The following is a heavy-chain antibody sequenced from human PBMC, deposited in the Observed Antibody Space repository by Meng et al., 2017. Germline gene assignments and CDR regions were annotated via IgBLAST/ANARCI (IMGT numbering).Heavy chain of an antibody. V-gene: IGHV1-3*01. Sequence: QVQLVQSGAGVKEPGASVKVSCKASGYTFTSYAMHWVRQAPGQSLEWMGWLNAGNGDTKYSQKFQGRVTITRDSSASTAYMELSSLRSEDTAVYYCARDSCTGGICYRGSFDYWAQGTLVHRLL. D-gene: IGHD2-15*01. CDR2: LNAGNGDT. CDR3: ARDSCTGGICYRGSFDY. CDR1: GYTFTSYA. J-gene: IGHJ4*02.